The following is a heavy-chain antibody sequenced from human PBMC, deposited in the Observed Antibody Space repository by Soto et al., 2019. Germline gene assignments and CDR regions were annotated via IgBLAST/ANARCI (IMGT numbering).Heavy chain of an antibody. CDR3: ARARGPYYDILTGYSPTTYYYGMDV. V-gene: IGHV1-69*13. D-gene: IGHD3-9*01. CDR1: GGTFSSYA. Sequence: ASVKVSCKASGGTFSSYAISWVRQAPGQGLEWMGGIIPIFGTANYAQKFQGRVTITADESTSTAYMELSSLRSEDTAVYYCARARGPYYDILTGYSPTTYYYGMDVWGQGTTVTV. CDR2: IIPIFGTA. J-gene: IGHJ6*02.